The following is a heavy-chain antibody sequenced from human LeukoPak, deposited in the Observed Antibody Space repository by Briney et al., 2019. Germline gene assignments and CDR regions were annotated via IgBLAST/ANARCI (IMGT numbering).Heavy chain of an antibody. Sequence: PGGSLRLSCAASGFTFSSYWMSWVRQAPGKGLEWVANIKQDGSEKYYVDSVKGRFTISRDNAKNSLYLQMNSLRAEDTAVYYCARSNGAYYYDSSGYYFPDYWGQGTLVTVSS. CDR1: GFTFSSYW. V-gene: IGHV3-7*01. D-gene: IGHD3-22*01. CDR2: IKQDGSEK. CDR3: ARSNGAYYYDSSGYYFPDY. J-gene: IGHJ4*02.